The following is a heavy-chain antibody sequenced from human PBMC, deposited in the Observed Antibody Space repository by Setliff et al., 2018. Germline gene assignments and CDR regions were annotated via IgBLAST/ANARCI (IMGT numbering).Heavy chain of an antibody. CDR1: GGTFSSKA. CDR3: ARASRFGTIKYRGDYYMDV. V-gene: IGHV1-69*13. J-gene: IGHJ6*03. CDR2: FIPSFGTA. D-gene: IGHD3-10*01. Sequence: GASVKVSCKASGGTFSSKAISWVRQAPGQGLEWMGGFIPSFGTANYAQKFQGRLTITADESTSTAYMELNSLRSEDTAIYYCARASRFGTIKYRGDYYMDVWGKGTTVTVSS.